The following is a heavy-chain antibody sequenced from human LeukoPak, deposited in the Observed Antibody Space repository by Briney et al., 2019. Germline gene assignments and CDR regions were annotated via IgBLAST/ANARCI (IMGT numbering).Heavy chain of an antibody. J-gene: IGHJ3*02. D-gene: IGHD2-15*01. CDR3: ARERDLVVVVAAHPRAFDI. CDR2: IYYRGGT. V-gene: IGHV4-39*07. Sequence: PSETLSLTCSVSGGSISSSSFYWGWIRQPPGRGLEWLVSIYYRGGTYYNPSLKSRVTISVDTSQNQFSLKLSSVTAADTAVYYCARERDLVVVVAAHPRAFDIWGQGTMVTVSS. CDR1: GGSISSSSFY.